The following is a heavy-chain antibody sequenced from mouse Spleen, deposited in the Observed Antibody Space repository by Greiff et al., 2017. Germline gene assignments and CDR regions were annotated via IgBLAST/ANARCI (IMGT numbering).Heavy chain of an antibody. V-gene: IGHV14-1*01. CDR3: TPYDYDPYYFDY. CDR2: IDPEDGDT. D-gene: IGHD2-4*01. J-gene: IGHJ2*01. CDR1: GFNIKDYY. Sequence: EVKLLESGAELVRPGASVKLSCTASGFNIKDYYMHWVKQRPEQGLEWIGRIDPEDGDTEYAPKFQGKATMTADTSSNTAYLQLSSLTSEDTAVYYCTPYDYDPYYFDYWGQGTTLTVSS.